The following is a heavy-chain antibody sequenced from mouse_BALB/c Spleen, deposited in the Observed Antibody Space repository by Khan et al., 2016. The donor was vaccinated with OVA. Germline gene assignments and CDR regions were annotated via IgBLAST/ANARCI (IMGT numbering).Heavy chain of an antibody. CDR2: IWGDGST. CDR1: GLSLTNYG. CDR3: AIIYYGNDWFAY. J-gene: IGHJ3*01. D-gene: IGHD2-1*01. V-gene: IGHV2-3*01. Sequence: QVQLKESGPGLVAPSQRLSIRCTVSGLSLTNYGVSWVRQPPGKGLEWLGVIWGDGSTNYHSVLKSRLTINKDNSKSQVFVKLNSLQPDDTATYFCAIIYYGNDWFAYWGQGTLVTVSA.